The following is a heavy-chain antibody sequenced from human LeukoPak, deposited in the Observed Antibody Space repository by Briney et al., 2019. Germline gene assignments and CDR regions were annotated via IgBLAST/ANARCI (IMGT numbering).Heavy chain of an antibody. CDR1: GFSFNTYS. Sequence: GSLRLSCTNSGFSFNTYSMSWVRQAPGKGLELGSAINDDTPYYTDSVKGRFTVSRDNSRDTLHLHLNSLRAEDTAIYYCAKEYDLWHEQGNWFDTWGQGVLVTVSS. CDR3: AKEYDLWHEQGNWFDT. CDR2: INDDTP. J-gene: IGHJ5*02. D-gene: IGHD3-3*01. V-gene: IGHV3-23*01.